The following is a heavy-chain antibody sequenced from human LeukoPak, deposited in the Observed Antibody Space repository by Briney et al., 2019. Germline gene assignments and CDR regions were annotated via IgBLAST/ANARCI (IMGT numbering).Heavy chain of an antibody. CDR3: ARHRGPSLHSSGYFDY. D-gene: IGHD3-22*01. Sequence: PGGSLRLSCAASGFTFSSYAMSWVRQAPGKGLEWVSAISGSGGGTYYADSVKGRFTITRDNSKNTLYLQMDSLRTEDTAVYYCARHRGPSLHSSGYFDYWGQGTLVTVSS. CDR1: GFTFSSYA. V-gene: IGHV3-23*01. J-gene: IGHJ4*02. CDR2: ISGSGGGT.